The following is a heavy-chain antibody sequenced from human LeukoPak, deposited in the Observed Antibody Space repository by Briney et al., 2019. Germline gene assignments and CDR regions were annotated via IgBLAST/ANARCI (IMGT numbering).Heavy chain of an antibody. V-gene: IGHV1-18*01. CDR1: GYTFTSYG. J-gene: IGHJ6*02. CDR3: ARDMVTISIRPDV. Sequence: ASVKVSCKAPGYTFTSYGISWVRPAPGQGLEWMGWISAYNGNTNYAQKLQGRVTMTTDTSTSTAYMELRSLRSDDTAVYYCARDMVTISIRPDVWGQGTTVTVSS. CDR2: ISAYNGNT. D-gene: IGHD3-9*01.